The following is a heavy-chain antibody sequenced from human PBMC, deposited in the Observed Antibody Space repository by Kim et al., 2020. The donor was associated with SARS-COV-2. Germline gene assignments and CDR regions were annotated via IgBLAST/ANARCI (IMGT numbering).Heavy chain of an antibody. V-gene: IGHV1-18*01. Sequence: ASGKVSCKASGNTGTSDGISWVQQAPGQELELMGWISGDAGNTKYEQELQGRVTMTTDTSTTTGYMEMRSMKSEDTSVDYWARNSTAWNWELWKEYY. CDR2: ISGDAGNT. CDR3: ARNSTAWNWELWKEYY. J-gene: IGHJ6*01. CDR1: GNTGTSDG. D-gene: IGHD1-7*01.